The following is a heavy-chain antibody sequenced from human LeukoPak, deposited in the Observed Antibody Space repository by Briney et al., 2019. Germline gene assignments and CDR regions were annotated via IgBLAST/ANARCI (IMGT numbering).Heavy chain of an antibody. Sequence: GGSLRLSCAASGFTFSSYSMNWVRPAPGKGLEWGSSIIISSSYIYYADSGKGRFTMSRDNAKNSLYLQMNSLRAKDTAVYYCASDLMTYGPDILSGYYTHGNGGAFDIWGQGTKVTVSS. J-gene: IGHJ3*02. CDR1: GFTFSSYS. CDR3: ASDLMTYGPDILSGYYTHGNGGAFDI. CDR2: IIISSSYI. V-gene: IGHV3-21*01. D-gene: IGHD3-9*01.